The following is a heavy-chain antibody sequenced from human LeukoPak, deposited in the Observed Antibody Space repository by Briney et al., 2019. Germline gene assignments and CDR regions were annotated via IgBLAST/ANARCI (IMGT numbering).Heavy chain of an antibody. J-gene: IGHJ6*03. Sequence: GGSLRLSCAASGFTFDDYGMSWVRQAPGKGLEWVSAISGSGGSTYYADSVKGRFTISRDNSKNTLYLQMNSLRAEDTAVYYCAKSPSYYYYMDVWGKGTTVTVSS. CDR3: AKSPSYYYYMDV. CDR2: ISGSGGST. V-gene: IGHV3-23*01. CDR1: GFTFDDYG.